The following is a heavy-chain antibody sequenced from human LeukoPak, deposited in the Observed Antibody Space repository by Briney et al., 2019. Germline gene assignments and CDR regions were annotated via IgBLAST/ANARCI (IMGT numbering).Heavy chain of an antibody. Sequence: GGSLRLSCAASGFTFDDYAMHWVRQAPGKGLEWVSGISWNSGSIGYADSVKGRFTISRDNAKNSLYLQMNRLRAEDTAVYYCAGWRAAGTVDFDYWGQGTLVTVSS. D-gene: IGHD6-13*01. J-gene: IGHJ4*02. V-gene: IGHV3-9*01. CDR2: ISWNSGSI. CDR3: AGWRAAGTVDFDY. CDR1: GFTFDDYA.